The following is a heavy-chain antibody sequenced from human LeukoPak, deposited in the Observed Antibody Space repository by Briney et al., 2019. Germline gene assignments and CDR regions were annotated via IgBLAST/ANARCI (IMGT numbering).Heavy chain of an antibody. CDR2: IYYSGST. V-gene: IGHV4-59*01. J-gene: IGHJ4*02. CDR3: ARGRYGDYDDY. Sequence: SETLSLTCTVSGGSISSYYWSWIRQPPGKGLEWIGYIYYSGSTNYNPSVKSRVTISVDTSKNQFSLKLSSVTAADTAVYYCARGRYGDYDDYWGQGTLVTVSS. CDR1: GGSISSYY. D-gene: IGHD4-17*01.